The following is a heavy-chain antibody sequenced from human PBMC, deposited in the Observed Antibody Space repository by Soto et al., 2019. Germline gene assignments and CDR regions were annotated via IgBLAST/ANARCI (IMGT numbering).Heavy chain of an antibody. CDR3: ASHPGRSSTLFDY. Sequence: ASVKVSCKASGGTFSTYTFSWVRQAPGQGLEWMGRIIPIFGTTYYAQKFQGRATINADKSTSTAYMELSRLRSEDTAVYYCASHPGRSSTLFDYWGQGTLVTVSS. CDR2: IIPIFGTT. V-gene: IGHV1-69*06. D-gene: IGHD6-6*01. J-gene: IGHJ4*02. CDR1: GGTFSTYT.